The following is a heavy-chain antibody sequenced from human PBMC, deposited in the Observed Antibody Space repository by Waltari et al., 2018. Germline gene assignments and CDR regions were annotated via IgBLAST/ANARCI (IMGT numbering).Heavy chain of an antibody. V-gene: IGHV3-30*02. CDR1: GFTFSSYG. J-gene: IGHJ4*02. CDR3: AKDGFLGYCSGGSCPFDY. Sequence: QVQLVESGGGVVQPGGSLRLSCAASGFTFSSYGMHWVRQAPGKGLEWVAFIRYDGSNKYYADSVKGRFTISRDNSKNTLYLQMNSLRAEDTAVYYCAKDGFLGYCSGGSCPFDYWGQGTLVTVSS. D-gene: IGHD2-15*01. CDR2: IRYDGSNK.